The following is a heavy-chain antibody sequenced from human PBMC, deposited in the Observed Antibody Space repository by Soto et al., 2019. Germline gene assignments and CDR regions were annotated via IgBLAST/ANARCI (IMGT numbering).Heavy chain of an antibody. J-gene: IGHJ6*02. D-gene: IGHD2-21*02. CDR1: GGSISGYY. V-gene: IGHV4-59*01. CDR3: TRDGDGRMTTNPYYYYGMDV. CDR2: VYYSGGA. Sequence: SETLSLTCTVSGGSISGYYWRWIRHPPGKGLEWIGNVYYSGGAKYNPSVKRRVSISVDTSNNQFSLNLSSVTAADTAVYYCTRDGDGRMTTNPYYYYGMDVWGPVITVTFSS.